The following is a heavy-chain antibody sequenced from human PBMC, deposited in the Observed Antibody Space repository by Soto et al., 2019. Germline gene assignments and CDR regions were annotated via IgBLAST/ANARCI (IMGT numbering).Heavy chain of an antibody. CDR1: GDGVSSNSAA. J-gene: IGHJ3*02. D-gene: IGHD5-12*01. V-gene: IGHV6-1*01. Sequence: QSVSVTCGISGDGVSSNSAAWSWIRQSPSIGLEWLGSTYYRSEWYNDYAVSVKSRITINPDTSKNQLSLQLNSVPPEDTAVYYCARDQGPWMALDALHXWRQGTRRTVS. CDR2: TYYRSEWYN. CDR3: ARDQGPWMALDALHX.